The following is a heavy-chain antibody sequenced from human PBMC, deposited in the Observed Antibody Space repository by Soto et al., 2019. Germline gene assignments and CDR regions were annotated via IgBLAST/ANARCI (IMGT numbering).Heavy chain of an antibody. Sequence: GVSLRLSCAASGFTSSSYGMHWVRQAPGKGLEWVAVISYDGSNKYYADSVKGRFTISRDNSKNTLYLQMNSLRAEDTAVYYCAKLGAAPGWFDPWGQGTLVTVSS. D-gene: IGHD1-26*01. CDR2: ISYDGSNK. CDR1: GFTSSSYG. V-gene: IGHV3-30*18. J-gene: IGHJ5*02. CDR3: AKLGAAPGWFDP.